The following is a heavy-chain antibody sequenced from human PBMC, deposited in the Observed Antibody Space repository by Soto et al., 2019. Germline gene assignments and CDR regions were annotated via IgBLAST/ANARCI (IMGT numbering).Heavy chain of an antibody. Sequence: GGSLRLSCAASGFTFSSYAMHWVRQAPGKGLEYVSAISSNGGSTYYANSVKGRFTISRDNSKNTPYLQMGSLRAEDMAVYYCARDSSGSGWLGYYYYYMDVWGKGTTVTVSS. CDR2: ISSNGGST. CDR1: GFTFSSYA. V-gene: IGHV3-64*01. J-gene: IGHJ6*03. D-gene: IGHD6-19*01. CDR3: ARDSSGSGWLGYYYYYMDV.